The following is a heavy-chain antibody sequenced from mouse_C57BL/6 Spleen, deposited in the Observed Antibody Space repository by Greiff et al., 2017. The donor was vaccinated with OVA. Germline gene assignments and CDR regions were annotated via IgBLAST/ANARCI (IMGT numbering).Heavy chain of an antibody. CDR2: IHPNSGST. CDR3: AAYYSNPYYFDY. V-gene: IGHV1-64*01. J-gene: IGHJ2*01. Sequence: QVHVKQSGAELVKPGASVKLSCKASGYTFTSYWMHWVKQRPGQGLEWIGMIHPNSGSTNYNEKFKSKATLTVDKSSSTAYMQLSSLTSEDSAVYYCAAYYSNPYYFDYWGQGTTLTVSS. CDR1: GYTFTSYW. D-gene: IGHD2-5*01.